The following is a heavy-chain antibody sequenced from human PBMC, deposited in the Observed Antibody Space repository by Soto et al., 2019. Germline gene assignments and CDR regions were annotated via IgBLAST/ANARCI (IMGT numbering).Heavy chain of an antibody. CDR1: GFIFSDHA. V-gene: IGHV3-53*01. CDR3: ASSPRYYYYAMDV. J-gene: IGHJ6*02. Sequence: GGSLRLSCEASGFIFSDHAMSWVRQAPGKGLEWVSVIDSGGTTDYADTVKGRSTISRDNSENKLYFQMNSLRAEDTAVYYCASSPRYYYYAMDVWGQGTPVTVSS. CDR2: IDSGGTT.